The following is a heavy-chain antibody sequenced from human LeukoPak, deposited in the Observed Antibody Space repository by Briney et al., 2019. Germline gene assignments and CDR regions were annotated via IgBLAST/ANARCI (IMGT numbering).Heavy chain of an antibody. D-gene: IGHD3-22*01. CDR1: GFTFSDYY. V-gene: IGHV3-11*01. CDR2: ISSSGSTI. CDR3: AREFVGYDSSGYPKSDAFDI. J-gene: IGHJ3*02. Sequence: GGSLRLSCAASGFTFSDYYMSWIRQAPGKGLEWVSYISSSGSTIYYADSVKGRFTISRDNAKNSLYLQMNSLRAEDTAVYYCAREFVGYDSSGYPKSDAFDIWGQGTMVTVSS.